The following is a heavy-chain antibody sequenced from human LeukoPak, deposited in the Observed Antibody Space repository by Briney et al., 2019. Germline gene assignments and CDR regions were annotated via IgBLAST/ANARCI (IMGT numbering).Heavy chain of an antibody. J-gene: IGHJ5*02. CDR2: INASNGNT. V-gene: IGHV1-3*01. Sequence: ASVKVSCKASGYTFTSYAMHWVRQAPGQRLEWMGWINASNGNTKYSQKFQGRVTITRDTSASTAYMELSSLRSEDTAVYYCARAPGGRVVAATQVNWFDPWGQGTLVTVSS. CDR1: GYTFTSYA. D-gene: IGHD2-15*01. CDR3: ARAPGGRVVAATQVNWFDP.